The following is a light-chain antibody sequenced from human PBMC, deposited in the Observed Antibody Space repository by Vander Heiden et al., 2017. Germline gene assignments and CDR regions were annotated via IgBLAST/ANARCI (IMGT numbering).Light chain of an antibody. J-gene: IGKJ1*01. Sequence: EIVLTQSPGTLSLSPGERGTLSCRASQSFSSNYLSCYQQKPGQAPRLLIYGATNRATGIPDRFSGSGSGTDFTLTSSRLEPEDFAVYYCQQYHASPRTFGQGTNVEIK. CDR2: GAT. V-gene: IGKV3-20*01. CDR1: QSFSSNY. CDR3: QQYHASPRT.